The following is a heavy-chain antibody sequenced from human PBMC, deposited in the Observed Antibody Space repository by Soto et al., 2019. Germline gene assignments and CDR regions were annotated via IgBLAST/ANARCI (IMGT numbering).Heavy chain of an antibody. Sequence: QVQLQRSGPGQVKPSGTLSLTCAVSGGSISSTIWWNWVRQPPGKGLEWIGEIDHSGRTKYNPSLKSRVTLSVDKSRNQFSLKLTSVTAADTAVYYCAAWGDGDGDNWFDPWGQGTLVTVSS. CDR3: AAWGDGDGDNWFDP. CDR1: GGSISSTIW. D-gene: IGHD2-21*01. J-gene: IGHJ5*02. CDR2: IDHSGRT. V-gene: IGHV4-4*02.